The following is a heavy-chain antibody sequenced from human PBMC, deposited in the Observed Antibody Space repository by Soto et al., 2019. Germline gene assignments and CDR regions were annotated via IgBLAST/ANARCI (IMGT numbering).Heavy chain of an antibody. CDR1: GWSFSGYY. D-gene: IGHD2-2*01. CDR3: ARHALGGHYYYYYMDV. CDR2: IYYTEST. J-gene: IGHJ6*03. V-gene: IGHV4-34*01. Sequence: SETLSLTCAFYGWSFSGYYWSWIRQPPGKGLEWIGTIYYTESTYYNPSLKSRVTISVDTSKDQFSLKLSSVTAADTAVYYCARHALGGHYYYYYMDVWGKGTTVTVSS.